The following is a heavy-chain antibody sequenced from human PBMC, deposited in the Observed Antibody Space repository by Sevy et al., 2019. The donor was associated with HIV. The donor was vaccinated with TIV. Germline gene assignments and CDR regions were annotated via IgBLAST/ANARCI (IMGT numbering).Heavy chain of an antibody. J-gene: IGHJ4*02. V-gene: IGHV4-59*08. CDR2: IYYNGHI. D-gene: IGHD1-26*01. CDR1: GGSITSLY. Sequence: QSQTLSLTCTVSGGSITSLYWNWIRQPPGKGLEWIANIYYNGHINYNPSLKNRVTLSLDTSKNQFSLRLSSVTAADTAMYYCAGENAWGRGYSWGQGTLVTVSS. CDR3: AGENAWGRGYS.